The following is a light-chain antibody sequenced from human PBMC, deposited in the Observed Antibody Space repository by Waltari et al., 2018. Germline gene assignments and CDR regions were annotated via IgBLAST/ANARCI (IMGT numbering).Light chain of an antibody. Sequence: EIVLTPSPGTLSLSPGERGTLPCRASQSVSRFLAWYQQNPGQAPRLLIYGASTRTTGIPDRFSGSGCGKDFSLTNSRLEPEDCAVYYCQKYDRLPATFGQGTKVEIK. CDR2: GAS. V-gene: IGKV3-20*01. J-gene: IGKJ1*01. CDR1: QSVSRF. CDR3: QKYDRLPAT.